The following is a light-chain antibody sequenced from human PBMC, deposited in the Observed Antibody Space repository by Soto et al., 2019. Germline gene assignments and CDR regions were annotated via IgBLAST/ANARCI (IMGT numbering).Light chain of an antibody. CDR2: GAS. V-gene: IGKV3-20*01. CDR1: QSVSSSY. J-gene: IGKJ1*01. Sequence: VLTQSPCSLSLSPGERATLSCRASQSVSSSYLAWYQQKPGQAPRLLIYGASSRATGIPDRFSGSGSGTDFTLTISRLEPEDFAVYYCQQYGSSSWTFGQGTKVDIK. CDR3: QQYGSSSWT.